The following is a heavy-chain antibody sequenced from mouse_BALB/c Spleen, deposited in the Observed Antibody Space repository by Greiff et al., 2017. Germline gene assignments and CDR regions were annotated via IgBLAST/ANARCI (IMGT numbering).Heavy chain of an antibody. CDR3: ARDQGYDYDVMDY. CDR1: GFSLTGYG. CDR2: IWGDGST. D-gene: IGHD2-2*01. V-gene: IGHV2-6-7*01. Sequence: QVQLKESGPGLVAPSQSLSITCTVSGFSLTGYGVNWVRQPPGKGLEWLGMIWGDGSTDYNSALKSRLSISKDNSKSQVFLKMNSLQTDDTARYYCARDQGYDYDVMDYWGQGTSVTVSS. J-gene: IGHJ4*01.